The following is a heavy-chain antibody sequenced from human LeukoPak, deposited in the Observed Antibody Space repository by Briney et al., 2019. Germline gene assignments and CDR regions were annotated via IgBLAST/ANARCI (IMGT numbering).Heavy chain of an antibody. V-gene: IGHV4-59*01. CDR3: ARDSPYYYGSGSATYYMDV. Sequence: SETLSLTCTVSGGSISSYYWSWIRQPPGKGLEWIGYIYYSGSTNYNPSLKSRVTISVDTSKDQFSLKLSSVTAADTAVYYCARDSPYYYGSGSATYYMDVWGKGTTVTISS. CDR2: IYYSGST. D-gene: IGHD3-10*01. CDR1: GGSISSYY. J-gene: IGHJ6*03.